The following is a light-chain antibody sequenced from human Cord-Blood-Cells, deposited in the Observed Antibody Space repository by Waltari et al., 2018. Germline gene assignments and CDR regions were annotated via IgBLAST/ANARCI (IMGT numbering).Light chain of an antibody. V-gene: IGKV3-11*01. CDR1: QSVSSY. J-gene: IGKJ2*01. CDR3: QQRSNWPPYT. Sequence: EIVLTQSPATLSLSPGERATLSCRASQSVSSYLACSQQKPGQAPRLLVYDASNRATGIPARFSGSGSVTDFTLTISSLEPEDFAVYYCQQRSNWPPYTFGQGTKLEIK. CDR2: DAS.